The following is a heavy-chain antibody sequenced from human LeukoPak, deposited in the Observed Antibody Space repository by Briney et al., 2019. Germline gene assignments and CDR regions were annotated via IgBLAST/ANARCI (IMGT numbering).Heavy chain of an antibody. Sequence: GGSLRLSCAASGFTFSSYAMSWVRQAPGKGLEWVSAISGSGGSTYYADSVKSTYYADSVKGRFTISRDNSKNTLHLQMNSLRAEDTAVYYCAKEGYDYVWGSYRKYQFDYWGQGTLVTASS. V-gene: IGHV3-23*01. CDR3: AKEGYDYVWGSYRKYQFDY. CDR2: ISGSGGSTYYADSVKST. D-gene: IGHD3-16*02. CDR1: GFTFSSYA. J-gene: IGHJ4*02.